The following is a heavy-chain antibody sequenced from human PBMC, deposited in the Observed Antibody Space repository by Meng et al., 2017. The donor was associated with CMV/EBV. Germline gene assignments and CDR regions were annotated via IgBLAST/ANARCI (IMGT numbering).Heavy chain of an antibody. J-gene: IGHJ6*02. D-gene: IGHD3-16*01. CDR2: INPNSGGT. V-gene: IGHV1-2*02. CDR1: GYTFTGYY. Sequence: ASVKVSCKASGYTFTGYYMHWVRQAPGQGREWMGWINPNSGGTNYAQKFQGRVTMTRDTSINTAYMELSRLRSDDTAVYYCASTDVVGEDYYYGMDVWGQGTTVTVSS. CDR3: ASTDVVGEDYYYGMDV.